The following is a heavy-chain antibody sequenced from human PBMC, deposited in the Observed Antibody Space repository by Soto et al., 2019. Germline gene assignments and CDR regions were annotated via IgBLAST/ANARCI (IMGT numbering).Heavy chain of an antibody. J-gene: IGHJ4*02. CDR3: ARDVGEQWLDLTYYFDY. D-gene: IGHD6-19*01. Sequence: ASVKVSCKASGGTFSSYAISWVRQAPGQGLEWMGGIIPIFGTANYAQKFQGRVTITADTSKNQFSLQLNSVTPEDTAVYYCARDVGEQWLDLTYYFDYWGQGTLVTVS. CDR1: GGTFSSYA. CDR2: IIPIFGTA. V-gene: IGHV1-69*06.